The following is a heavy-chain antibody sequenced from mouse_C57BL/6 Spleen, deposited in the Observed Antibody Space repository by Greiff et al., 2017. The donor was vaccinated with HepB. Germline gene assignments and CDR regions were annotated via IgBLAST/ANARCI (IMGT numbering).Heavy chain of an antibody. V-gene: IGHV1-54*01. J-gene: IGHJ4*01. Sequence: QVQLKQSGAELVRPGTSVKVSCKASGYAFTNYLIEWVKQRPGQGLEWIGVINPGSGGTNYNEKFKGKATLTADKSSSTAYMQLSSLTSEDSAVYFCARRDLLGAMDYWGQGTSVTVAS. D-gene: IGHD1-1*01. CDR3: ARRDLLGAMDY. CDR1: GYAFTNYL. CDR2: INPGSGGT.